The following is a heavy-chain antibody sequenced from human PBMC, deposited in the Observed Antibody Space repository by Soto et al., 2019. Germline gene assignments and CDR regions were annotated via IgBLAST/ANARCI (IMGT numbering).Heavy chain of an antibody. CDR2: IYYSGST. V-gene: IGHV4-31*03. CDR3: ARANTETPAFDI. J-gene: IGHJ3*02. D-gene: IGHD2-15*01. CDR1: GGSISSGGYY. Sequence: QVQLQESGPGLVKPSQTLSLTCTVSGGSISSGGYYWSWIRQHPGKGLEWIGYIYYSGSTYYNPSLKRRVTISVDTSKNQFSLKLSSVTAADTAVYYGARANTETPAFDIWGQGTMVTVSS.